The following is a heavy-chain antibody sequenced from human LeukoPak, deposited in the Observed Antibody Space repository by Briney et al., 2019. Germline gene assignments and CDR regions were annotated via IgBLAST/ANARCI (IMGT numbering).Heavy chain of an antibody. CDR2: IRYDGSNK. CDR3: ARKTTYYDILTGSYWGWFDP. D-gene: IGHD3-9*01. CDR1: GFTFSSYG. J-gene: IGHJ5*02. V-gene: IGHV3-30*02. Sequence: GGSLRLSCAASGFTFSSYGMHWVRQAPGKGLEWVAFIRYDGSNKYYADSVKGRFTISRDNSKNTLYLQMNSLRAEDTAVYYCARKTTYYDILTGSYWGWFDPWGQGTLVTVSS.